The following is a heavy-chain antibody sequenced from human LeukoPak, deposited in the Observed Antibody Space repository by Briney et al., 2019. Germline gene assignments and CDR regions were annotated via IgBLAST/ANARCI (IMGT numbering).Heavy chain of an antibody. Sequence: GASLRLSCAASGFTFSSYAMSWVRQAPGKGLEWVSGISGSGGSTHYADSVKGRFTISRDNSKNTLYLQMNSLRAEDTAVYYCAKDRSTVTTYSVYWGQGTLVTVSS. CDR3: AKDRSTVTTYSVY. CDR2: ISGSGGST. J-gene: IGHJ4*02. CDR1: GFTFSSYA. D-gene: IGHD4-17*01. V-gene: IGHV3-23*01.